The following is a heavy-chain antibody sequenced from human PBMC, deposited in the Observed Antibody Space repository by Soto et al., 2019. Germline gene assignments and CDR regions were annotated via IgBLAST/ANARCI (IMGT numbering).Heavy chain of an antibody. CDR3: ARWGRRYCSSTSCYVWYYGMDV. J-gene: IGHJ6*02. CDR2: INHSGST. Sequence: WETLSLTCAVYGGSFSGYYWSWIRQPPGKGLEWIGEINHSGSTNYNPSLKSRVTISVDTSKNQFSLKLSSVTAADTAVYYCARWGRRYCSSTSCYVWYYGMDVWGQGTTVTVSS. CDR1: GGSFSGYY. D-gene: IGHD2-2*01. V-gene: IGHV4-34*01.